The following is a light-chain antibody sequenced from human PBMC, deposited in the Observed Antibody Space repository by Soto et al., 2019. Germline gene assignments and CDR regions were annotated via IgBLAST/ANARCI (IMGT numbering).Light chain of an antibody. CDR1: QSISNY. J-gene: IGKJ1*01. V-gene: IGKV1-39*01. CDR3: QKSDTTPWT. Sequence: DIQMTQSPSSLSASVGDRVTITCRASQSISNYLNWYQQKPGKAPKLLIYAAFSLQSGVPSRFSGSGSGTDFTLTISSLQPEDFATYYCQKSDTTPWTFGQGTKVEIK. CDR2: AAF.